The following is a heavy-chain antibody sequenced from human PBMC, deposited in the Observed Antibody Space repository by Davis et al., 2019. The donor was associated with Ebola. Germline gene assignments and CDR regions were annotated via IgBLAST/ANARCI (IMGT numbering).Heavy chain of an antibody. D-gene: IGHD3-10*01. CDR2: IFHSGNT. CDR3: ARAASFSGRSDY. V-gene: IGHV4-59*01. Sequence: MPSETLSLTCTVSGGSISPYYWTWIRQPPGKGLEWIGYIFHSGNTNYNPSLKSRVTISVDTSKNRFSLNLRSVTAADTAVYYCARAASFSGRSDYWGQGTRVTVYS. CDR1: GGSISPYY. J-gene: IGHJ4*02.